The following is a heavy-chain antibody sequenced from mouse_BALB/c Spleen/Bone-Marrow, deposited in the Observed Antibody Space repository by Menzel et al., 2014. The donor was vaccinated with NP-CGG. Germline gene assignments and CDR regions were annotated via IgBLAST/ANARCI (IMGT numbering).Heavy chain of an antibody. CDR3: ARSRNFDY. Sequence: DVKLQESGPELVKPGASVKMSCKASGYTFTDYYMNWVKQSHGKSLEWIGDINPNNGDTFYNQKFKVKATLTVDKSSSTAYMQLNSLTPEDSAVYYCARSRNFDYWGQGTTLTVSS. D-gene: IGHD3-3*01. V-gene: IGHV1-26*01. CDR1: GYTFTDYY. CDR2: INPNNGDT. J-gene: IGHJ2*01.